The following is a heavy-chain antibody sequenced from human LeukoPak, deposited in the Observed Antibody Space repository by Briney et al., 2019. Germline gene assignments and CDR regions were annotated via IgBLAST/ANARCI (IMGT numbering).Heavy chain of an antibody. Sequence: PGGSLRLSWAASGFTFSSYSRNWFRQAPGKGLGGVSYISSSSSTIYYADSVKGRFTISRDNAKNSLYLQMNSLRAEDTAVYYCVASTGYSSSWFYFDYWGQGTLVTVSS. CDR2: ISSSSSTI. CDR3: VASTGYSSSWFYFDY. J-gene: IGHJ4*02. CDR1: GFTFSSYS. V-gene: IGHV3-48*01. D-gene: IGHD6-13*01.